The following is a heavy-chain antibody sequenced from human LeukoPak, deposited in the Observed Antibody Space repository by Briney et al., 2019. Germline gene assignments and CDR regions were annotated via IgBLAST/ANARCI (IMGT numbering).Heavy chain of an antibody. CDR1: GGSFSGYY. CDR2: ISSSSSYI. J-gene: IGHJ4*02. CDR3: ARDQRRGFDY. Sequence: ETLSLTCAVYGGSFSGYYWSWIRQPPGKGLEWVSSISSSSSYIYYADSVKGRFTISRDNAKNSLYLQMNSLRAEDTAVYYCARDQRRGFDYWGQGTLVTVSS. D-gene: IGHD1-1*01. V-gene: IGHV3-21*01.